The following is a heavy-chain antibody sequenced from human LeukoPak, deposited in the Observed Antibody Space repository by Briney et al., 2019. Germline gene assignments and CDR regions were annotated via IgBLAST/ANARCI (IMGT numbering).Heavy chain of an antibody. J-gene: IGHJ4*02. D-gene: IGHD2-2*02. CDR3: AKDWAGCSSTSCYKETDY. Sequence: GGSLRLSCAASGFTSSFYGMHWVRQAPGKGLEWVAFIRYDGSNKYYADSVKGRFTISRDNSKNTLYLQMNSLRAEDTAVYYCAKDWAGCSSTSCYKETDYWGQGTLVTVSS. V-gene: IGHV3-30*02. CDR2: IRYDGSNK. CDR1: GFTSSFYG.